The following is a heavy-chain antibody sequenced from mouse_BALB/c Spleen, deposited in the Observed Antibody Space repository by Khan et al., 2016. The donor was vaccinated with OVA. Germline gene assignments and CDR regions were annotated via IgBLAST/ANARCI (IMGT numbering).Heavy chain of an antibody. CDR3: VRGGTYYRYDGWFAY. CDR2: INPSNNYT. D-gene: IGHD2-14*01. Sequence: QVQLPQSGAELARPGASVKMSCKASGYTFTSYTMHWVRQRPGQTLEWIGHINPSNNYTNYNQNFKDKSTLIVDNSSSTAYMQLRILTSEDSAVYYCVRGGTYYRYDGWFAYGGQGTLVTVSA. V-gene: IGHV1-4*01. CDR1: GYTFTSYT. J-gene: IGHJ3*01.